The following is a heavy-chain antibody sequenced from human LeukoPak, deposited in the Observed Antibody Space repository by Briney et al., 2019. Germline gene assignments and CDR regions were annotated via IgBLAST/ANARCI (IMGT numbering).Heavy chain of an antibody. V-gene: IGHV3-33*03. CDR3: AKEFYDSSGYLGY. CDR2: IWSGGTDK. D-gene: IGHD3-22*01. J-gene: IGHJ4*02. Sequence: GGSLRLSCAASGFTVSSNYMSWVRQAPGKGLEWVAVIWSGGTDKYYADSVKGRFTISRDNSKNSLYLQMNSLRTEDTALYYCAKEFYDSSGYLGYWGQGTLVTVSS. CDR1: GFTVSSNY.